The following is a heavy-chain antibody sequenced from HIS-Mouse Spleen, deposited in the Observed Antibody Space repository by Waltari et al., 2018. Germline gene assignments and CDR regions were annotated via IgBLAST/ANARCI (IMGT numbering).Heavy chain of an antibody. CDR3: AREIPYSSSWYDWYFDL. V-gene: IGHV4-39*07. D-gene: IGHD6-13*01. CDR1: GGSISISSYY. J-gene: IGHJ2*01. CDR2: FYYSGST. Sequence: QLQLQESGPGLVKPSETLSLTCTVSGGSISISSYYWGWIRQPPGKGLEWIGSFYYSGSTYYNPSLKSRVTISVDTSKNQFSLKLGAVTAADTAVYYCAREIPYSSSWYDWYFDLWGRGTLVTVSS.